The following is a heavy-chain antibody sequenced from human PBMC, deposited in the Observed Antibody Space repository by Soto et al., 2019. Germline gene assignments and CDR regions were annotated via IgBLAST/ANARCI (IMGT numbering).Heavy chain of an antibody. CDR1: GSSDRKYA. CDR3: ARDVARSGSDLEP. V-gene: IGHV1-69*01. D-gene: IGHD1-26*01. Sequence: QVHLVQSGAEVKKPGSSVKVSCRTSGSSDRKYAIGWVRQAPGQGLEWMGLINPLYDTTNYAQKFQGRVPVTADQSTGTSYLEVSSLTSEDTAVYYRARDVARSGSDLEPWGQGTLVTVSS. J-gene: IGHJ5*02. CDR2: INPLYDTT.